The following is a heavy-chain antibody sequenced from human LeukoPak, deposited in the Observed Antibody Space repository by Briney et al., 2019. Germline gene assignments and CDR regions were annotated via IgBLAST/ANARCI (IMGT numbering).Heavy chain of an antibody. CDR2: IKQDGGDK. CDR3: GALGDRIY. CDR1: GFPYSSYL. V-gene: IGHV3-7*01. J-gene: IGHJ4*02. Sequence: PGGSLRLSCAPSGFPYSSYLMLWAPQAPGEGVEWVANIKQDGGDKYYLHSMKGRFTISRDNAKNSLYLQMNSLRAEDTAVYYWGALGDRIYWGQGTLVTVSS. D-gene: IGHD2-21*02.